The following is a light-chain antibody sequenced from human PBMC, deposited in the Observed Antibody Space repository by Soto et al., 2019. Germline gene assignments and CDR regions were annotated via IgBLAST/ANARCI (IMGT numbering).Light chain of an antibody. CDR1: QTIRRW. V-gene: IGKV1-5*01. CDR2: DAS. J-gene: IGKJ1*01. CDR3: QHYNSDPWT. Sequence: DIEMTQSPSTLSGSVGDRVTITCRASQTIRRWLAWYQQRPGKAPKVLIYDASTLESGVPARFSGSGSETEFTLTISSLQPEDSATYYCQHYNSDPWTFGQGTKVEIK.